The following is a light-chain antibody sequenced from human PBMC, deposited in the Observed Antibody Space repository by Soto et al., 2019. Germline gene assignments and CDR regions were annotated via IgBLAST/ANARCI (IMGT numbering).Light chain of an antibody. V-gene: IGLV1-44*01. CDR2: SNN. J-gene: IGLJ2*01. CDR1: SSNIGSNT. Sequence: VLTQPPSASGTPGQRVTISCSGSSSNIGSNTVNWYQQLPGTAPKLLIYSNNQRPSGVPDRFSGSKSGTSASLAISGLQSEDEADYYCAAWDDSLNGPDVVFGGGTKVTVL. CDR3: AAWDDSLNGPDVV.